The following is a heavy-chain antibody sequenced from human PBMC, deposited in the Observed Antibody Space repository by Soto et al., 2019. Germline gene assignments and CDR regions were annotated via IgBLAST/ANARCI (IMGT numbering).Heavy chain of an antibody. Sequence: SETLSLTCTVSAGSITSDSYYWGWIRQPPEKGLEWIASISYSGSTYYNPTLKSRVAISVDTSKNQFSLKLSSVTAADTAVYYCARGYGRNFDYWGQGTLVTVSS. J-gene: IGHJ4*02. CDR2: ISYSGST. V-gene: IGHV4-39*07. CDR1: AGSITSDSYY. CDR3: ARGYGRNFDY. D-gene: IGHD2-15*01.